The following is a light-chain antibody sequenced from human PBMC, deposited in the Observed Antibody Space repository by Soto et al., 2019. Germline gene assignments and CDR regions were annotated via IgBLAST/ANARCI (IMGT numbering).Light chain of an antibody. CDR3: LQYDTSPLT. CDR2: AAS. J-gene: IGKJ4*01. CDR1: QSISSY. Sequence: DIQMTQSPSSLSASVGDRVTITCRASQSISSYLNWYQQKPGKAPKLLIYAASSLQSGVPSRFSGSGSGTDFTLTISSLQPEDFAVYYCLQYDTSPLTFGGGTKVDIK. V-gene: IGKV1-39*01.